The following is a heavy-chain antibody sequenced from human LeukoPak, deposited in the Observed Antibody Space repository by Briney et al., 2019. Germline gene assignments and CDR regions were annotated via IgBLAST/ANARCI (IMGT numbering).Heavy chain of an antibody. Sequence: PSETLSLTCTVSGGSISSSGYYWSWIRQHPGEGLEWIGYIYYSGSTNYNPSLKSRVTISVDTSKNQFSLKLSSVTAADTAVYYCARGPNYPPGGSCGMDVWGQGTTVTVSS. CDR2: IYYSGST. V-gene: IGHV4-61*08. CDR1: GGSISSSGYY. D-gene: IGHD6-13*01. CDR3: ARGPNYPPGGSCGMDV. J-gene: IGHJ6*02.